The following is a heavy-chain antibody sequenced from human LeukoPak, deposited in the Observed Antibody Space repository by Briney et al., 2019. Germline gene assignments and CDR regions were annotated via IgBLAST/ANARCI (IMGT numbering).Heavy chain of an antibody. D-gene: IGHD2/OR15-2a*01. CDR2: INPNSGGT. J-gene: IGHJ6*03. V-gene: IGHV1-2*02. CDR3: ARSPVEPTFPYYYYYYYMDV. CDR1: EYTFTGYY. Sequence: ASVKVSCKASEYTFTGYYMHWVRQAPGQGLEWMGWINPNSGGTNYAQKFQGRVTMTRDTSISTAYMELSRLRSDDTAVYYCARSPVEPTFPYYYYYYYMDVWGKGTTVTISS.